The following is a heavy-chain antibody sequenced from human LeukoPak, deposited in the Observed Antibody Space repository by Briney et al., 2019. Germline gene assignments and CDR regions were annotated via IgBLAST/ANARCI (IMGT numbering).Heavy chain of an antibody. CDR3: ARHFLYDFWSGYPEVLDY. J-gene: IGHJ4*02. CDR2: IYYSGST. Sequence: SETLSLTCTVSGGSISSSSYYWGWIRQPPGKGLEWIGSIYYSGSTYYNPSLKSRVTISVDTSKNQFSLKLSSVTAADTAVYYCARHFLYDFWSGYPEVLDYWGQGTLVTVSS. V-gene: IGHV4-39*01. D-gene: IGHD3-3*01. CDR1: GGSISSSSYY.